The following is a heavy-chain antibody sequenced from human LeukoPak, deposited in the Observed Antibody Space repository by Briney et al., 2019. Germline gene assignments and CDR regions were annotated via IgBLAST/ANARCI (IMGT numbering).Heavy chain of an antibody. Sequence: GGSLRLSCAASGFTFSSYGMHWVRQAPGKGLEWVAVISYDGSNKYYADSVKGRFTISRDNSKNTLYLQMNSLRAEDTAVYYCARRQQKHAKDRWGQGTLVTVSS. CDR3: ARRQQKHAKDR. V-gene: IGHV3-30*03. J-gene: IGHJ4*02. D-gene: IGHD1-1*01. CDR2: ISYDGSNK. CDR1: GFTFSSYG.